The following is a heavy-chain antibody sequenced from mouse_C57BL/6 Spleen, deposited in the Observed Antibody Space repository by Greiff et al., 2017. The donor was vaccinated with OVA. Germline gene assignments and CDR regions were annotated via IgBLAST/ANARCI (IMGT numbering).Heavy chain of an antibody. CDR1: GYTFTSYW. CDR2: INPSNGGT. V-gene: IGHV1-53*01. J-gene: IGHJ3*01. CDR3: ARPTYYYGSSSFAY. D-gene: IGHD1-1*01. Sequence: QVQLQQPGTELVKPGASVKLSCKASGYTFTSYWMHWVKQRPGQGLEWIGNINPSNGGTNYNEQFKSKATLTVDNSSSTAYMQLSSLTSEDSAVYYCARPTYYYGSSSFAYWGQGTLVTVSA.